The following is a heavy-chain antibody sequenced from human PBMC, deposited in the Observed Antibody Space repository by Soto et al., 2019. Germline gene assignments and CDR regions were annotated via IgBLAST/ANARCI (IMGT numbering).Heavy chain of an antibody. J-gene: IGHJ6*02. CDR3: ARDSQPWIQLWFPPLEYYYYGMDV. CDR2: IWYDGSNK. V-gene: IGHV3-33*01. Sequence: GGSLRLSCAASGFTFSSYGMHWVRQAPGKGLEWVAVIWYDGSNKYYADSVKGRFTISRDNSKNTLYLQMNSLRAEDTAVYYCARDSQPWIQLWFPPLEYYYYGMDVWGQGTTVTVSS. CDR1: GFTFSSYG. D-gene: IGHD5-18*01.